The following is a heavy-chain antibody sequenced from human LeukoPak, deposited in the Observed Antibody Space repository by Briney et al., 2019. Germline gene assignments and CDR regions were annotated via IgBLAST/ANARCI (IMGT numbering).Heavy chain of an antibody. Sequence: GGSLRLSCAASGFTFSSYSMNWVRQAPGKGLEWVSSISSSSSYIYYADSVKGRFTISRDNAKNSLYLQMNSLRAEDTAVYYCARFTESIAAAGFDYWGQGTLVTVSS. V-gene: IGHV3-21*01. D-gene: IGHD6-13*01. CDR3: ARFTESIAAAGFDY. CDR1: GFTFSSYS. J-gene: IGHJ4*02. CDR2: ISSSSSYI.